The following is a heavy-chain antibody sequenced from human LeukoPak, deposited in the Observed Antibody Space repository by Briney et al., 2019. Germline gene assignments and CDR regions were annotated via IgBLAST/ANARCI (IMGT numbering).Heavy chain of an antibody. Sequence: GESLKISCKGSGYSFTSYWIGWVRQMPGKGLEWIGIIYPVDSDTRYSPSFQGQVTISADKSISTAYLQWSSLKASDTAMYYCARRRYDFWSGYSLNSYWFDPWGQGTLVTVSS. CDR2: IYPVDSDT. CDR3: ARRRYDFWSGYSLNSYWFDP. J-gene: IGHJ5*02. CDR1: GYSFTSYW. D-gene: IGHD3-3*01. V-gene: IGHV5-51*01.